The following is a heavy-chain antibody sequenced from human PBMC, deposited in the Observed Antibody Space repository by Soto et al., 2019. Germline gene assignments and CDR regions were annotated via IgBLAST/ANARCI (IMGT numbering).Heavy chain of an antibody. D-gene: IGHD6-13*01. CDR3: AHRLPGPSGYDV. CDR1: GFSLTSGVVG. CDR2: IYWNDEQ. V-gene: IGHV2-5*01. J-gene: IGHJ6*02. Sequence: QITLKESGPTLVKPTQTLTLTCTFSGFSLTSGVVGVGWIRQPPGEALEWLALIYWNDEQYYNPSLRNRITINRDTSKNQVVLTMTNMDPVDTATYYCAHRLPGPSGYDVWGQGPTVTVSS.